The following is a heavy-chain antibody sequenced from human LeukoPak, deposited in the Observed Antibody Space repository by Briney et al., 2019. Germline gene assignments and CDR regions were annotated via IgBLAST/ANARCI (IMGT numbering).Heavy chain of an antibody. V-gene: IGHV1-2*02. CDR3: ARDVGYYYDSSGYLLYGN. D-gene: IGHD3-22*01. J-gene: IGHJ4*02. CDR2: INPNSGGT. Sequence: ASVKVSCKASGYTFTGYYMHWVRQAPGQGLEWMGWINPNSGGTNYAQKFQGRVTMTRDTSISTAYMELSRLRSDDTAVYYCARDVGYYYDSSGYLLYGNWGQGTLVTVSS. CDR1: GYTFTGYY.